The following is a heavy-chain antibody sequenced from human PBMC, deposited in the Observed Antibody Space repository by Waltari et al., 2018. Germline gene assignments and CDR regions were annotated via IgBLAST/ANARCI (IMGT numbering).Heavy chain of an antibody. V-gene: IGHV4-39*07. D-gene: IGHD6-13*01. CDR2: IYYSVST. Sequence: QLQLQESGPGLVKPSETLSLTCTVSGGSISSSSYYWGWIRQPPGKGLEWIGSIYYSVSTYYNPSLKSRVTISVDTSKNQFSLKLSSVTAADTAVYYCARTSSSWEKEIDYWGQGTLVTVSS. CDR3: ARTSSSWEKEIDY. J-gene: IGHJ4*02. CDR1: GGSISSSSYY.